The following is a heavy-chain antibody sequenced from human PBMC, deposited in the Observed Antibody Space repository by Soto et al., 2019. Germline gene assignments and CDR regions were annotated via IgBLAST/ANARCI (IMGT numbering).Heavy chain of an antibody. CDR1: GFTFSSYG. V-gene: IGHV3-30*18. Sequence: PGGSLRLSCAASGFTFSSYGKHWVRQAPGKGLEWVAVISYDGSNKYYADSVKGRFTISRDNSKNTLYLQMNSLRAEDTAVYYCAKDIGIAARPDYYYYGMDVWGQGTTVTVSS. D-gene: IGHD6-6*01. CDR2: ISYDGSNK. CDR3: AKDIGIAARPDYYYYGMDV. J-gene: IGHJ6*02.